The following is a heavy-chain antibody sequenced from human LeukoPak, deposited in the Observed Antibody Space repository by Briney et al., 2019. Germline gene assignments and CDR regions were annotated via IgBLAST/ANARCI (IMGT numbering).Heavy chain of an antibody. CDR1: GFTFSSHW. D-gene: IGHD1-26*01. Sequence: GGSLRLFCAASGFTFSSHWMSWVRQAPGKGLEWVANIVQDGSQKYYVDSVKGRFTISRDNGKNSLYLQMNSLRAEDTAVYYCARNEKWGRDYWGQGTLVTVSS. J-gene: IGHJ4*02. CDR2: IVQDGSQK. CDR3: ARNEKWGRDY. V-gene: IGHV3-7*03.